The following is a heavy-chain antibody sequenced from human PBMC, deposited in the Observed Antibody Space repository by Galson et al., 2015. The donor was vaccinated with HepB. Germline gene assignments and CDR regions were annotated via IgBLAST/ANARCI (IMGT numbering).Heavy chain of an antibody. D-gene: IGHD6-6*01. CDR3: ARDKRSARPSYMDV. J-gene: IGHJ6*03. V-gene: IGHV1-3*01. CDR1: GYTFTSYA. CDR2: INAGNGNT. Sequence: SVKVSCKASGYTFTSYAMHWVRQAPGQRLEWMGWINAGNGNTKYSQKFQGRVTITRDTSASTAYMELSSLRSEDTAVYYCARDKRSARPSYMDVWGKGTTVTVSS.